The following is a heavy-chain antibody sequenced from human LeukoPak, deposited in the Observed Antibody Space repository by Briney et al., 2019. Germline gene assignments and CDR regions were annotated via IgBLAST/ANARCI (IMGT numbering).Heavy chain of an antibody. CDR3: ARDILGYYYMDV. CDR1: GDSISTYY. J-gene: IGHJ6*03. Sequence: SETLSLTCTVSGDSISTYYWSWIRQSPGKGLEWIGYIYHSGSTKYNPSLKSRVTISVDTSKKQFSLKLSSVTAADTAVYYCARDILGYYYMDVWGKGTTVTISS. CDR2: IYHSGST. V-gene: IGHV4-59*12. D-gene: IGHD2-21*01.